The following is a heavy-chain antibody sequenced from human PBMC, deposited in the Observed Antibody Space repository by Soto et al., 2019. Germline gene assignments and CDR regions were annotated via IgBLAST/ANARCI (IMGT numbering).Heavy chain of an antibody. D-gene: IGHD3-9*01. CDR1: GGSIMSIDYC. CDR3: ARSGGLRYFDWLSYSFHFGY. CDR2: INHSGST. J-gene: IGHJ4*02. Sequence: PSETLSLTSTVSGGSIMSIDYCCICIRQPPGKGLEWIGEINHSGSTNYNPSLKSRVTISVDTSKNQFSLKLSSVTAADTAVYYCARSGGLRYFDWLSYSFHFGYWGQGTLVTVSS. V-gene: IGHV4-34*01.